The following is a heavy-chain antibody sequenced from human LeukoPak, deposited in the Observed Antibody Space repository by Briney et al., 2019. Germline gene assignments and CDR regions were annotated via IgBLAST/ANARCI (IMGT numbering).Heavy chain of an antibody. CDR3: ARTGQAAAGTFDY. V-gene: IGHV4-39*01. CDR2: IYYSGST. D-gene: IGHD6-13*01. CDR1: GCSVSSSSYY. Sequence: SETLSLTCTVSGCSVSSSSYYWGWIRQPPGKGLEWIGSIYYSGSTYYNPSLKSRGTISVDTSKNQFSLKLSSVTAADTAVYYCARTGQAAAGTFDYWGQGTLVTVSS. J-gene: IGHJ4*02.